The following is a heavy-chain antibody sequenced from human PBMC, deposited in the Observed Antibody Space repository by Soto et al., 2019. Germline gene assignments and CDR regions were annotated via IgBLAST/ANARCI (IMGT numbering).Heavy chain of an antibody. CDR2: ISAYNGNT. D-gene: IGHD6-13*01. CDR1: GYTFTSYG. Sequence: QVQLVQSGAEVKKPGASVKVSCKASGYTFTSYGISWVRQAPGQGLEWMGWISAYNGNTNYAQKLQGRVTMTTDTSTSTAYRELRSLRSDDTAVYYCARARRRAASSSWFDPWCQGTLVTVSS. CDR3: ARARRRAASSSWFDP. J-gene: IGHJ5*02. V-gene: IGHV1-18*04.